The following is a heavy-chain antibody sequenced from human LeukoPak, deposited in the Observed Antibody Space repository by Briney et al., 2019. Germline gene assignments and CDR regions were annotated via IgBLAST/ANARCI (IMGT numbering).Heavy chain of an antibody. CDR2: IRSDGSST. CDR1: GFTLRSYR. V-gene: IGHV3-74*01. Sequence: GGSLRLSCAASGFTLRSYRMHWVRQAPGKGLVWVSRIRSDGSSTSYADAVKGRFTISRDNAKNTLDLQMNSLRAEDTAVYYCAKDPNGDYIGTFDIWGQGTMVTVSS. D-gene: IGHD4-17*01. J-gene: IGHJ3*02. CDR3: AKDPNGDYIGTFDI.